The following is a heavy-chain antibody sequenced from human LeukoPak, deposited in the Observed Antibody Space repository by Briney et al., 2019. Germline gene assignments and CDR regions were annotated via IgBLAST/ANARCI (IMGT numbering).Heavy chain of an antibody. CDR2: IYYSGST. CDR3: ARDRHTAMVN. Sequence: PSETLSLTCTVSGGSISSSSYYWGWVRQPPGKGLEWLGSIYYSGSTYYNPSLKSRVTISVDTSKNQFSLKLSSVTAADTAVYYCARDRHTAMVNWGQGTLVTVSS. J-gene: IGHJ4*02. CDR1: GGSISSSSYY. V-gene: IGHV4-39*07. D-gene: IGHD5-18*01.